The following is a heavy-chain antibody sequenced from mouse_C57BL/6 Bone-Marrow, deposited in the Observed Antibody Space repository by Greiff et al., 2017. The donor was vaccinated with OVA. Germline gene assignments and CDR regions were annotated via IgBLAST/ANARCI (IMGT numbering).Heavy chain of an antibody. CDR3: ARGHYYCGSSWYFDV. CDR2: IDPNSGGT. D-gene: IGHD1-1*01. Sequence: VQLQQPGAELVKPGASVKLSCKASGYTFTSYWMHWVKQRPGRGLEGIGRIDPNSGGTKYNEKFKSKATLTVDKPSSTSYMQLSNLTSEDSAVYYCARGHYYCGSSWYFDVWGTGTTVTVSS. CDR1: GYTFTSYW. V-gene: IGHV1-72*01. J-gene: IGHJ1*03.